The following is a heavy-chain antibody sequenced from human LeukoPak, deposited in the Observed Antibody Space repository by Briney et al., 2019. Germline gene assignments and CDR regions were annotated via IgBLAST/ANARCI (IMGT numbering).Heavy chain of an antibody. D-gene: IGHD3-16*02. J-gene: IGHJ4*02. CDR1: GFTFSSYA. Sequence: PGGSLRLSCAASGFTFSSYAMSWVRQAPGKGLEWVSAISRGAIDIYYADSVQGRFTISRDDSKNAVYLQMNNLRSEDTAVYYCTKEVWGSYPDWGQGTLVTVSS. V-gene: IGHV3-23*01. CDR2: ISRGAIDI. CDR3: TKEVWGSYPD.